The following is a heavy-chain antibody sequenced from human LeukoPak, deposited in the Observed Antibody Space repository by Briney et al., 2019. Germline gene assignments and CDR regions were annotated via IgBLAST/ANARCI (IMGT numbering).Heavy chain of an antibody. J-gene: IGHJ4*02. CDR2: ISSSSSYI. Sequence: GGSLRLSCAASGFTFSSYSMNWVRQAPGKGLEWVSSISSSSSYIYYADSVRGRFTISRDNAKNSLYLQMNSLRAEDTAVYYCAREYDYGSGSYNNAFDYWGQGTLVTVSS. V-gene: IGHV3-21*04. D-gene: IGHD3-10*01. CDR3: AREYDYGSGSYNNAFDY. CDR1: GFTFSSYS.